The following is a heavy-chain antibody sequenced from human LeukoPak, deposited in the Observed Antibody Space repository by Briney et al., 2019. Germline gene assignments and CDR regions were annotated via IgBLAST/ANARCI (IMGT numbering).Heavy chain of an antibody. V-gene: IGHV3-23*01. D-gene: IGHD6-6*01. Sequence: PGGSLRLSCAASGFTFRSYEMNWVRQAPGKGLEWVSAISGRGDRTYYADSVKGRFTISRDNSKNTLYLQMNSLRAEDTAVYYCAKEQSSSGFFDYWGQGTLVTVSS. CDR3: AKEQSSSGFFDY. J-gene: IGHJ4*02. CDR2: ISGRGDRT. CDR1: GFTFRSYE.